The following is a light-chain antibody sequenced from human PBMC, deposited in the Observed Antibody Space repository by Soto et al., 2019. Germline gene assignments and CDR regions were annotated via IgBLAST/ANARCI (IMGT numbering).Light chain of an antibody. Sequence: DIQMTQSPSSLSASVGDRVTITCRASQSISSYLNWYQQKPGKAPKLLIYAASSLQSGVPSRFSGSGSGTDFTLTIRSLQPEDFATYYCQQSYSTPPWTLGQGTKVEIK. V-gene: IGKV1-39*01. CDR3: QQSYSTPPWT. CDR1: QSISSY. J-gene: IGKJ1*01. CDR2: AAS.